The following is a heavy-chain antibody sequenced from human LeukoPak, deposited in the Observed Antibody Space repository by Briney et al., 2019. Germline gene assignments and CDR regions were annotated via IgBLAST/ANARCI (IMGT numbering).Heavy chain of an antibody. J-gene: IGHJ4*02. Sequence: ASVKVSCKTSGYTFTRYGISWVRQAPGQGLEWLGRISTHNGVTVYAQKFQGRVTVSTDTSTSTAYMELRSLRSDDTAIYFCARPRMGSTLYYFDSWGQGTLVTVSS. CDR2: ISTHNGVT. V-gene: IGHV1-18*01. D-gene: IGHD5/OR15-5a*01. CDR1: GYTFTRYG. CDR3: ARPRMGSTLYYFDS.